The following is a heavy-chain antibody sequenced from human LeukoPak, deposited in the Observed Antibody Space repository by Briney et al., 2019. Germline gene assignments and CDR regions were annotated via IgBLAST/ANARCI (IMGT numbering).Heavy chain of an antibody. Sequence: PGGSLRLSCAASGFTFSSYEMNWVRQAPGKGLEWVSYISSSGSTIYYADSVKGRFTISRDNAKNSLYLQMNSLRAEDTAAYYCARDFGSGSYYYYYYYMDVWGKGTTVTISS. D-gene: IGHD3-10*01. CDR1: GFTFSSYE. V-gene: IGHV3-48*03. CDR3: ARDFGSGSYYYYYYYMDV. CDR2: ISSSGSTI. J-gene: IGHJ6*03.